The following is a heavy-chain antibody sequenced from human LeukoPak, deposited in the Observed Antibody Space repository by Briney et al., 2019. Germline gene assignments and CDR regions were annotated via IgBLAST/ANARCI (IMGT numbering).Heavy chain of an antibody. D-gene: IGHD6-19*01. J-gene: IGHJ4*02. Sequence: GGSLRLSCAASGFTFSSYAMSSVRQAPGKGLEWVSAISGRGGSTYYADSVKGRVTLSRDNSKNTLYLQMNSLRAEDTGVYYCAKDLIFRIAVAGIPFDYWGQGTLVTVSS. CDR3: AKDLIFRIAVAGIPFDY. V-gene: IGHV3-23*01. CDR1: GFTFSSYA. CDR2: ISGRGGST.